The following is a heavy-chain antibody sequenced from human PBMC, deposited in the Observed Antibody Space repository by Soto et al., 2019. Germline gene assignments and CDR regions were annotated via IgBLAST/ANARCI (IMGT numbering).Heavy chain of an antibody. J-gene: IGHJ4*02. V-gene: IGHV3-23*01. CDR1: GFTFSSYA. CDR3: EVLVAGH. Sequence: WGSLRLSCAASGFTFSSYAMTWVRQAPGKGLEWVSDISSSGGSTYYADSVKGRFTISRDNSKNSLYLQMNSLRAEDTAVYYCEVLVAGHWGQGTLVTVSS. D-gene: IGHD6-19*01. CDR2: ISSSGGST.